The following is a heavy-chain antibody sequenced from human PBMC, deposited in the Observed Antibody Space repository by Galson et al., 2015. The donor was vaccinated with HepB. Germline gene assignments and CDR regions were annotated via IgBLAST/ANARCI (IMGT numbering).Heavy chain of an antibody. CDR1: GYTFTSYY. V-gene: IGHV1-46*01. CDR2: INPSGGST. Sequence: SVKVSCKASGYTFTSYYMHWVRQAPGQGLEWMGIINPSGGSTSYAQKFQGRVTMTRDTSTSTVYMELSSLRSEDTAVYYCARDQEMATINHYDAFDIWGQGTMVTVSS. D-gene: IGHD5-24*01. CDR3: ARDQEMATINHYDAFDI. J-gene: IGHJ3*02.